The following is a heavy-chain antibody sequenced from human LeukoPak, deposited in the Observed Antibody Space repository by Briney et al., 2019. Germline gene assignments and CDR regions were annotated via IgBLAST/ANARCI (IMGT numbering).Heavy chain of an antibody. J-gene: IGHJ4*02. Sequence: SEALSLTCTVSGGSISSGGYYWSWIRQHPGKGLEWIGYIYYSGSTYYNPSLKSRVTISVDTSKNQFSLKLSSVTAADTAVYYCARARITIFGVVIGYFDYWGQGTLVTVSS. CDR3: ARARITIFGVVIGYFDY. CDR1: GGSISSGGYY. CDR2: IYYSGST. D-gene: IGHD3-3*01. V-gene: IGHV4-31*03.